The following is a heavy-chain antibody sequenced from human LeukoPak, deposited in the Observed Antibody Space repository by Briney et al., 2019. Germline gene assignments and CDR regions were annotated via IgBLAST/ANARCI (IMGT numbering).Heavy chain of an antibody. V-gene: IGHV1-69*13. CDR1: GYTFTSYG. Sequence: SVKVSCKASGYTFTSYGISWVRQAPGQGLEWMGGIIPIFGTANYAQKFQGRVTITADGSTSTAYMELSSLRSEDTAVYYCARSDSGSYSYYFDYWGQGTLVTVSS. CDR3: ARSDSGSYSYYFDY. D-gene: IGHD1-26*01. CDR2: IIPIFGTA. J-gene: IGHJ4*02.